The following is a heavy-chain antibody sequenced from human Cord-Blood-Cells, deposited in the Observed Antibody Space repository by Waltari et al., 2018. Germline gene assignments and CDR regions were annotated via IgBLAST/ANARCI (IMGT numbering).Heavy chain of an antibody. CDR1: GYTLTEVS. Sequence: QVQLVQSGAEVKKPGASVKVSCKVSGYTLTEVSIHWVRRAPGKGLEWRGGCDAEDGETINAQNFQGRGNMTEDTSTDTAYMGLSSLRSEDTAVYYCATEAPDSSGYYDWCDPWGQGTLVTVSS. D-gene: IGHD3-22*01. V-gene: IGHV1-24*01. J-gene: IGHJ5*02. CDR3: ATEAPDSSGYYDWCDP. CDR2: CDAEDGET.